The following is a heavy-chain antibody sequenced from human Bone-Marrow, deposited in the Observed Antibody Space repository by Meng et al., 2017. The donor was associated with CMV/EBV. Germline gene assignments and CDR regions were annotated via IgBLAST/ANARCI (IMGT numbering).Heavy chain of an antibody. Sequence: ASVTVSCKASGYTFTSYYMHWVRQAPGQGLEWMGIINPSGGSTRYPQKFQGRVTMTRDTSTSTLYIELSSLRSEDTAVYYCARDFLLAARVYNSYYCGMVVWGPGTMVTGYS. D-gene: IGHD5/OR15-5a*01. CDR2: INPSGGST. CDR1: GYTFTSYY. CDR3: ARDFLLAARVYNSYYCGMVV. J-gene: IGHJ6*01. V-gene: IGHV1-46*01.